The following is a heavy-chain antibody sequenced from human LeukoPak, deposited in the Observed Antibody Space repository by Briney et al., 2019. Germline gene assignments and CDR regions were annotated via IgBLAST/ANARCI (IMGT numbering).Heavy chain of an antibody. CDR2: IYYSGST. CDR3: ARGTVVTTPYYFDY. J-gene: IGHJ4*02. CDR1: GGSISSYY. D-gene: IGHD4-23*01. V-gene: IGHV4-59*01. Sequence: SETPSLTCTVSGGSISSYYWSWIRQPPGKGLEWIGYIYYSGSTNYNPSLKSRVTISVDTSKNQFSLKLSSVTAADTAVYYCARGTVVTTPYYFDYWGQGTLVTVSS.